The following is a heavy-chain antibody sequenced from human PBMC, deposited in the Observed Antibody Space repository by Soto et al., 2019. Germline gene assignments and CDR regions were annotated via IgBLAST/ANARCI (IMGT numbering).Heavy chain of an antibody. Sequence: QVQLVQSGAEVKKPGSSVKVSCKASGGTFSSYAISWVRQAPGQGLEWMGGIIPIFGTANYAQKFQGRVTITADESTRTGYMELSSLRSEDTAVYYCARDRAFYDILTGYIDYWGQGTLVTVSS. V-gene: IGHV1-69*01. J-gene: IGHJ4*02. CDR3: ARDRAFYDILTGYIDY. CDR2: IIPIFGTA. CDR1: GGTFSSYA. D-gene: IGHD3-9*01.